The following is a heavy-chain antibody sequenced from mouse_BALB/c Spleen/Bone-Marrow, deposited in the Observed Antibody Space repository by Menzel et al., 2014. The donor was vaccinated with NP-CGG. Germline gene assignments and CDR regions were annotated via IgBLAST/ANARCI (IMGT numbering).Heavy chain of an antibody. CDR2: IRNKAKGYTS. V-gene: IGHV7-3*02. D-gene: IGHD2-4*01. Sequence: EVKLVESGGGLVQPGGSLRLSCATSGFTFTDYYMSWVRQPPGKALEWLGFIRNKAKGYTSENSASVKGRFTISRDNSQSILYLQMNTPRAEDSATYYCARDINYDIYWYFDVWGAGTTVTVSS. J-gene: IGHJ1*01. CDR1: GFTFTDYY. CDR3: ARDINYDIYWYFDV.